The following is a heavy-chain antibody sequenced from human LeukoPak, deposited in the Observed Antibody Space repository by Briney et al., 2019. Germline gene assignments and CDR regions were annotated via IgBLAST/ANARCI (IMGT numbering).Heavy chain of an antibody. CDR2: IYTSGST. J-gene: IGHJ4*02. Sequence: PSETLSLTCTVSGASISSYFWSWIRQPAGKGLEWIGRIYTSGSTNYNPSLKSRVTMSVVTSKNQFSLRLSSVTAADTAVYYCARGRTMIAFGGVIVYYFDYWGQGTLVTVSS. CDR1: GASISSYF. D-gene: IGHD3-16*02. V-gene: IGHV4-4*07. CDR3: ARGRTMIAFGGVIVYYFDY.